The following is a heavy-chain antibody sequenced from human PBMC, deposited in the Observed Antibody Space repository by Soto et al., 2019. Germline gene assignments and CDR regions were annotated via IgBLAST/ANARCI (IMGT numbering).Heavy chain of an antibody. J-gene: IGHJ4*02. CDR2: ISGSGGST. V-gene: IGHV3-23*01. Sequence: PGGSLRLSCAASGFTFSSYAMSWVRQAPGKGLEWVSAISGSGGSTYYADSVKGRFTISRDNSKNTLYLQMNSLRAEDTAVYYCAKGGPYDGSGYYDYYFDYWGQGTLVTVSS. CDR3: AKGGPYDGSGYYDYYFDY. D-gene: IGHD3-22*01. CDR1: GFTFSSYA.